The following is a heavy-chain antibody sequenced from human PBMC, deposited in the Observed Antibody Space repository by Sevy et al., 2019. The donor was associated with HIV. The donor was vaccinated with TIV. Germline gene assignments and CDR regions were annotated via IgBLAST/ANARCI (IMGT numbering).Heavy chain of an antibody. CDR2: ISSRSSYI. J-gene: IGHJ1*01. D-gene: IGHD4-17*01. V-gene: IGHV3-21*01. Sequence: GESLRISCAASGFTFSSYSMNWVRQAPGKGLEWVSSISSRSSYIYYADSVKGRFTISRDNAKNSLYLQMNSLRAEDTAVYYCARDYGGIRHFQYWGQGTLVTVSS. CDR1: GFTFSSYS. CDR3: ARDYGGIRHFQY.